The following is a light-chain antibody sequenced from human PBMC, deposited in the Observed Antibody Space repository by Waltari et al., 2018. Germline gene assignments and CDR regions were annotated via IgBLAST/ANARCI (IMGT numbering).Light chain of an antibody. CDR2: RAS. J-gene: IGKJ1*01. CDR1: QSVGTS. Sequence: EIVMTQSLAPLSVSPGDRVTLSRRASQSVGTSLAWYQQRPGRAPRLLVYRASTRASDIPARFSGSGSGTDFTLSISTLQSEDFAVYYCQQYDDWPRTFGQGTKVEIK. V-gene: IGKV3-15*01. CDR3: QQYDDWPRT.